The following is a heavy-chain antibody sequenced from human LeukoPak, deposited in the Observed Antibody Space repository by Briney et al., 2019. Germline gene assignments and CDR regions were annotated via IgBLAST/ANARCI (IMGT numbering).Heavy chain of an antibody. CDR3: ARDATPGTSYYYYMDV. CDR2: ISSSGSTI. D-gene: IGHD1-14*01. J-gene: IGHJ6*03. V-gene: IGHV3-23*01. CDR1: GFTFSSYA. Sequence: PGGSLRLSCAASGFTFSSYAMSWVRQAPGKGLEWVSAISSSGSTIYYADSVKGRFTISRDNSKNTLYLQMNSLRAEDTAVYYCARDATPGTSYYYYMDVWGKGTTVTVSS.